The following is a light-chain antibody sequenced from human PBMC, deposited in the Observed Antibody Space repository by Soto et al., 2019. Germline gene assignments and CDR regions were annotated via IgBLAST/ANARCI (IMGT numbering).Light chain of an antibody. CDR2: DND. CDR1: SSNIGDNY. V-gene: IGLV1-51*01. Sequence: QSVLTQPPSVSAAPGQKVTISCSGSSSNIGDNYVSWYQQLPGTAPKLLLFDNDKRPSGIPDRFSGSKSDTSATLVITERQTGDEADYYCAAWDSSLSTGLFGTGTKVTVL. J-gene: IGLJ1*01. CDR3: AAWDSSLSTGL.